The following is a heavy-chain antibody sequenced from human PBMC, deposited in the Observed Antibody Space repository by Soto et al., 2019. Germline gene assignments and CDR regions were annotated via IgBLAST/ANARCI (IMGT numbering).Heavy chain of an antibody. V-gene: IGHV4-59*01. Sequence: PSETLSLTCTVSGGSINSYYWSWIRQPPGKGLEWIGYIYYSGSTNYNPSLKSRVTISVDTSKNQFSLKLSSVTTADTAVYYCAGRSRFFQDGRSAAAGNWFDPWGQGTLVTVSS. CDR1: GGSINSYY. CDR3: AGRSRFFQDGRSAAAGNWFDP. CDR2: IYYSGST. D-gene: IGHD6-13*01. J-gene: IGHJ5*02.